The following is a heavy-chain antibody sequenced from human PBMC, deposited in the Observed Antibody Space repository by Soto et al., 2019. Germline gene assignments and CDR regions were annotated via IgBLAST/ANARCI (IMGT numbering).Heavy chain of an antibody. Sequence: QVQLVQSGAEVKKPGASVTVSCKASGYTFTNYGFSWVRQAPGQGLEWMGWISGYNGNTKYAEKFQNRVTMTTDTPTNTAHMELRSPRSDDTAVYYCAREGQAPYYYYGMDVWGQGTAVTVSS. V-gene: IGHV1-18*01. CDR2: ISGYNGNT. J-gene: IGHJ6*02. CDR3: AREGQAPYYYYGMDV. CDR1: GYTFTNYG.